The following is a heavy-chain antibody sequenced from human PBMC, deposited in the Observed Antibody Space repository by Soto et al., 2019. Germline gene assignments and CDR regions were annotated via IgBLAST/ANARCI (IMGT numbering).Heavy chain of an antibody. D-gene: IGHD6-19*01. CDR2: ISGSGGST. CDR3: AAGWYASAAYYYYGMDV. CDR1: GFTFSSYA. V-gene: IGHV3-23*01. J-gene: IGHJ6*02. Sequence: GGSLRLSCAASGFTFSSYAMSWVRQAPGKGLEWVSAISGSGGSTYYADSVKGRFTISSDNSKNTLYLQMNSLRAEDTAVYYCAAGWYASAAYYYYGMDVWGQGTTVTVSS.